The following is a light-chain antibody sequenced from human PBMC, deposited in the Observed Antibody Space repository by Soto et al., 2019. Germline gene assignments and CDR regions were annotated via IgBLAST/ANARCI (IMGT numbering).Light chain of an antibody. CDR1: SSDVGSYDL. Sequence: QSVLTHPASGSGSHIHSITISYTGTSSDVGSYDLVSWYQQHPGKAPKLMIYEVSKRPSGVSNRFSGSKSGNTASLTISGLQAEDEADYYCCSYAGSSTFYVFGTGTKVTVL. J-gene: IGLJ1*01. CDR3: CSYAGSSTFYV. CDR2: EVS. V-gene: IGLV2-23*02.